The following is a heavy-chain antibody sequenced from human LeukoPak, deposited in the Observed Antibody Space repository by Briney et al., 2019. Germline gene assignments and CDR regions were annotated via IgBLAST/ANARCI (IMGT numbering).Heavy chain of an antibody. V-gene: IGHV4-34*01. CDR3: ARIQLWLLSPFDY. CDR1: GGSFSGYY. J-gene: IGHJ4*02. CDR2: INHSGST. Sequence: SETLSLTCAVYGGSFSGYYWSWIRQPPGKGLEWIGEINHSGSTNYNPSLKSRVTISEDTSKNQFSLKLSSVTAADTAVYYCARIQLWLLSPFDYWGQGTLVTVSS. D-gene: IGHD5-18*01.